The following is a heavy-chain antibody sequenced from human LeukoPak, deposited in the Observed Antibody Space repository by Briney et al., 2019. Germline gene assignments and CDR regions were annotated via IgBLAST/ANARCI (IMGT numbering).Heavy chain of an antibody. CDR1: DDSFSSHY. Sequence: SETLSLTCAVSDDSFSSHYWTWIRQPPGKGLEWIGYISYIGSTNYNPSLKSRVTISIDTFRNQFSLRLSSVTAADTAVYYCARDLVTVTKGFDIWGQGTMVSVSS. CDR2: ISYIGST. J-gene: IGHJ3*02. CDR3: ARDLVTVTKGFDI. D-gene: IGHD4-17*01. V-gene: IGHV4-59*11.